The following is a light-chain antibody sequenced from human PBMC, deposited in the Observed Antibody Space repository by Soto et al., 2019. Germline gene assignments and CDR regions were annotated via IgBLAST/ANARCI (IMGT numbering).Light chain of an antibody. Sequence: PGERAPLSCRASQSFSSNFLAWYQQKPGQTPRLLIYGASNRATGIPDRFSGSGSGTDFTLTISRLEPEDFAVYYCQQYDSYPRTFGQGTMVDIK. V-gene: IGKV3-20*01. CDR2: GAS. J-gene: IGKJ1*01. CDR1: QSFSSNF. CDR3: QQYDSYPRT.